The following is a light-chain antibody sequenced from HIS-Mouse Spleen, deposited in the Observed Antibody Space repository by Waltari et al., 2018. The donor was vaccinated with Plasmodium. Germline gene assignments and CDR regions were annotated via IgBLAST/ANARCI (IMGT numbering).Light chain of an antibody. CDR1: QSVSSN. Sequence: EIVMTQSPATLSVSPGERATPPCRASQSVSSNLAWYQQKPGQDPRLLIYGASTRATGIPARFSGSGSGTEFTLTISSLQSEDFAVYYCQQYNNWSFTFGPGTKVDIK. V-gene: IGKV3-15*01. CDR3: QQYNNWSFT. CDR2: GAS. J-gene: IGKJ3*01.